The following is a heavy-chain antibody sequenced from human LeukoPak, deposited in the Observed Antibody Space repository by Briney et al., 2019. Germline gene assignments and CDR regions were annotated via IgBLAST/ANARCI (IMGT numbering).Heavy chain of an antibody. CDR2: VSVSGGGT. V-gene: IGHV3-23*01. J-gene: IGHJ4*02. CDR3: AKDAAGLFDY. CDR1: GFTFSSDG. D-gene: IGHD6-13*01. Sequence: GGSLRLSCAASGFTFSSDGMSWVRHAPGKGLGWVSSVSVSGGGTYYSDSVKGRFTISRDNSKNTLYLQMNSPRAEDTDVYYCAKDAAGLFDYWGQGTLVTVSS.